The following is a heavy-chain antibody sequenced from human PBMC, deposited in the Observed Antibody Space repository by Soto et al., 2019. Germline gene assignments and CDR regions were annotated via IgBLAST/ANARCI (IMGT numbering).Heavy chain of an antibody. J-gene: IGHJ4*02. V-gene: IGHV4-59*01. CDR2: VYDSGST. D-gene: IGHD5-18*01. CDR3: ARDADTYSYALDY. CDR1: GGSISNYY. Sequence: SETLSLTCTVSGGSISNYYWSWIRQPPGKGLEWIGYVYDSGSTYYNPSLKSRVTISVDTSKNQFSLKLSSVTAADTAVYYCARDADTYSYALDYWGQGTLVTVSS.